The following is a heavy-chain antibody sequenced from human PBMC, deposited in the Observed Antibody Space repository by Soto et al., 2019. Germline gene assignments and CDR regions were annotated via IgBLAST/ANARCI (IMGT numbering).Heavy chain of an antibody. D-gene: IGHD2-2*02. V-gene: IGHV4-31*03. J-gene: IGHJ3*02. Sequence: SETLSLTCTVSGGSISSGGYYWSWIRQHPGKGLEWIGYIYYSGSTYYNPSLKSRVTISVDTSKNQFSLKLSSVTAADTAVYYCARASSRYCSSTSCYNTAFDIWGQGTMVTVSS. CDR3: ARASSRYCSSTSCYNTAFDI. CDR2: IYYSGST. CDR1: GGSISSGGYY.